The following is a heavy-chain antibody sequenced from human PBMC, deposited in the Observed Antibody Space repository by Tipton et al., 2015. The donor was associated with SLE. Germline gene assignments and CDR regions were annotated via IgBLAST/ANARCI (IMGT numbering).Heavy chain of an antibody. CDR1: GASVTSGFSY. Sequence: TLSLTCTVSGASVTSGFSYWTWIRPPAGKGLERIGQIYPSGSTDYNPSLRGRVTISLDSSKNHFSLDLRSVTAADTALYFCVRDSVGITRGDAFDIWGQGTMVTVSS. V-gene: IGHV4-61*09. CDR2: IYPSGST. CDR3: VRDSVGITRGDAFDI. D-gene: IGHD3-10*01. J-gene: IGHJ3*02.